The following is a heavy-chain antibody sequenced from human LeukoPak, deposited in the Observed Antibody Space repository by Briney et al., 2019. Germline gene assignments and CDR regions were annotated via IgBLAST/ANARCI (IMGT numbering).Heavy chain of an antibody. CDR3: ASQTLAAAGSGFDY. J-gene: IGHJ4*02. CDR2: INSDGSST. V-gene: IGHV3-74*01. D-gene: IGHD6-13*01. Sequence: GGSLRLSCAASGFTFSSYWMHWVRQAPGKGLVWVSRINSDGSSTSYADSVKGRFTISRDNAKNTLYLQMNSLRAEDTAVYYCASQTLAAAGSGFDYWGQGTLVTVSS. CDR1: GFTFSSYW.